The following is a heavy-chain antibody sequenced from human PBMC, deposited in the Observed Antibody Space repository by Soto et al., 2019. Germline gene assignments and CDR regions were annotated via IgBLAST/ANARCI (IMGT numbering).Heavy chain of an antibody. J-gene: IGHJ6*02. V-gene: IGHV4-59*01. D-gene: IGHD3-9*01. CDR3: ARGSRYAVSTVGWGYYYGREV. Sequence: QVQLQASAPGLVKPSETLSLTCTVSGGSISSYYWSWIRQPPRKGLEWFGYIYYSGSTDNTPSLKTRVPMSGASSKKPFSLKRSSVTAAEAAVYYCARGSRYAVSTVGWGYYYGREVWGQGTTVTVSS. CDR1: GGSISSYY. CDR2: IYYSGST.